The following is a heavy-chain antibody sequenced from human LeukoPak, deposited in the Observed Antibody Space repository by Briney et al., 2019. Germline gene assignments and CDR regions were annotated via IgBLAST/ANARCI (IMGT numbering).Heavy chain of an antibody. D-gene: IGHD5-18*01. Sequence: PGGSLRLSCAASGLTVSSNYMSWVRQAPGKGLEWVSVIYSGGSTYYADSVEGRFTISRDNSKNTLYLQMNSLRAEDTAVYYCARVLDSYGFNFDYWGQGTLVTVSS. CDR1: GLTVSSNY. CDR3: ARVLDSYGFNFDY. J-gene: IGHJ4*02. CDR2: IYSGGST. V-gene: IGHV3-53*01.